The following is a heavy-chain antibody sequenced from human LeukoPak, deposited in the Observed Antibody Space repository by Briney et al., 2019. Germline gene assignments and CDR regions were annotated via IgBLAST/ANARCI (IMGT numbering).Heavy chain of an antibody. CDR2: IYYSGST. D-gene: IGHD3-22*01. J-gene: IGHJ5*02. CDR3: ARVLTMIVVA. CDR1: GGSISSGGYY. V-gene: IGHV4-31*03. Sequence: SQTLSLTCTVSGGSISSGGYYWSWIRQHPGKGLEWIGYIYYSGSTYYNPSLKSRVTISVVTSKNQFSLKLSSVTAADTAVYYCARVLTMIVVAWGQGTLVTVSS.